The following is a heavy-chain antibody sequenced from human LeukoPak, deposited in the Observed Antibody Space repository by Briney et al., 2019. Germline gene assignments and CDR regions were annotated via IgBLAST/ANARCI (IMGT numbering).Heavy chain of an antibody. Sequence: GESLKISCKGSGYSFTSYWIGWVRQMPGKGLEWMGIIYPGDSDTRYSPSFQGQVTISADKSISTAYLQWSSLKASDTAMYYCARHVGSSWYLDWFDPWGQGTLVTVSS. V-gene: IGHV5-51*01. J-gene: IGHJ5*02. CDR3: ARHVGSSWYLDWFDP. CDR2: IYPGDSDT. D-gene: IGHD6-13*01. CDR1: GYSFTSYW.